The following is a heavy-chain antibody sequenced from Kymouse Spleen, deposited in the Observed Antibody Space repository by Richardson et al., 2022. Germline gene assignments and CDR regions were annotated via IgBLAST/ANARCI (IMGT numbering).Heavy chain of an antibody. V-gene: IGHV4-34*01. CDR1: GGSFSGYY. CDR3: ARGQYYGSGSPNWFDP. D-gene: IGHD3-10*01. Sequence: QVQLQQWGAGLLKPSETLSLTCAVYGGSFSGYYWSWIRQPPGKGLEWIGEINHSGSTNYNPSLKSRVTISVDTSKNQFSLKLSSVTAADTAVYYCARGQYYGSGSPNWFDPWGQGTLVTVSS. CDR2: INHSGST. J-gene: IGHJ5*02.